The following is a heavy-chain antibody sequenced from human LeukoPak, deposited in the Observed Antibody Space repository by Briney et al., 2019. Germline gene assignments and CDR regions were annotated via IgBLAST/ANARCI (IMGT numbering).Heavy chain of an antibody. CDR1: GFIFSQYS. CDR3: ARDAGNSGYGCDL. D-gene: IGHD5-12*01. J-gene: IGHJ5*02. V-gene: IGHV3-48*01. CDR2: IRSSSET. Sequence: GGSLRLSCAASGFIFSQYSMNWVRQAPGKGLEWVSHIRSSSETFYADSLKGRFTISRDNARNSLYLQMNNLRGEDTAIYYCARDAGNSGYGCDLWGQGTLVTVSS.